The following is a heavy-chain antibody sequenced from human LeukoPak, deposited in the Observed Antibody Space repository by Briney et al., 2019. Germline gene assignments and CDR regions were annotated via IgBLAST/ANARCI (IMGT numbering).Heavy chain of an antibody. D-gene: IGHD3-22*01. CDR1: VGSISSYY. CDR3: ASSAVVVISHEYFQH. J-gene: IGHJ1*01. Sequence: PSETLSLTCAVSVGSISSYYGSWIRQPAGKGLEWIGRIYTSGSTNYNPSLKSRVTIAVDTSQNQFSLKPSSVTAANTAVYYCASSAVVVISHEYFQHWGQGTLVTVSS. V-gene: IGHV4-4*07. CDR2: IYTSGST.